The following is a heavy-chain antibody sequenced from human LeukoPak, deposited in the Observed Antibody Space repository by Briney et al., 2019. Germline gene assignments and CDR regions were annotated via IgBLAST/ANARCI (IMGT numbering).Heavy chain of an antibody. V-gene: IGHV4-59*04. J-gene: IGHJ1*01. CDR2: IYYDGTT. CDR3: ATHPGYCRGASCYSMYFQH. CDR1: GGSISSHY. Sequence: SETLSLTCSVSGGSISSHYWNWIRQPPGKGLEWIGTIYYDGTTYYNPSLKSRVTMSADPSKNHFSLKLTSVTAADTAVYHCATHPGYCRGASCYSMYFQHWGQGTLVTVSS. D-gene: IGHD2-15*01.